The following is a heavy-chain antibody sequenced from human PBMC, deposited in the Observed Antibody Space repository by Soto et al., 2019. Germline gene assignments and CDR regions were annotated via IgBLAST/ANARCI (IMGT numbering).Heavy chain of an antibody. CDR3: ARIRNTRGSGWYYFDY. J-gene: IGHJ4*02. Sequence: SGPTLVNPTQTLTLTCTFSGFSLSTSGMCVSWIRQPPGKALEWLALIDWGDEKYYSTSLRTRLTISKDTSKNQVVLTMTNMDPVDTATYYCARIRNTRGSGWYYFDYWGQGTLVTVSS. V-gene: IGHV2-70*01. D-gene: IGHD6-19*01. CDR1: GFSLSTSGMC. CDR2: IDWGDEK.